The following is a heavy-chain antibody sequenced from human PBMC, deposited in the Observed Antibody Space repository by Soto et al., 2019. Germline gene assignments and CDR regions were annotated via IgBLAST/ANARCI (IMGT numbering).Heavy chain of an antibody. D-gene: IGHD6-6*01. CDR3: TTEGPPGIAARPNYYYGMDV. J-gene: IGHJ6*02. Sequence: GGSLRLSCAASGYTFSNAWMSGVRQAPGKGLEWVGRIKSKTDGGTTDYAAPVKGRFTISRDDSKNTLYLQMNSLKTEDTAVYYCTTEGPPGIAARPNYYYGMDVWGQGTTVTVSS. V-gene: IGHV3-15*01. CDR2: IKSKTDGGTT. CDR1: GYTFSNAW.